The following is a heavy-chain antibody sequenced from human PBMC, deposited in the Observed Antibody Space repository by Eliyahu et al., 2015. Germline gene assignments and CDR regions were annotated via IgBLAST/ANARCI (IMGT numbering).Heavy chain of an antibody. CDR2: INAGNGNT. Sequence: QVQLVQSGAEVKKPGASVKVSCKASGYTFTSYAMHWXRQAPGQRLEWMGWINAGNGNTKYSQKFQGRVTITRDTSASTAYMELSSLRSEDTAVYYCARARIVLMVYADFDYWGQGTLVTVSS. CDR3: ARARIVLMVYADFDY. J-gene: IGHJ4*02. V-gene: IGHV1-3*01. CDR1: GYTFTSYA. D-gene: IGHD2-8*01.